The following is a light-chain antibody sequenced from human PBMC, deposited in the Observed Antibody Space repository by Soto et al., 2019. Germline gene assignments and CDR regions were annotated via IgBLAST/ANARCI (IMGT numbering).Light chain of an antibody. CDR2: AAS. V-gene: IGKV3-20*01. CDR1: QSVISNY. CDR3: QQYGSSLTWT. J-gene: IGKJ1*01. Sequence: EVVLTQSPGTVSLSPGERVTLSCRASQSVISNYLAWYQQRPGQAPRLLIYAASSRATGIPDRFSGSGSGTDFTLSISSLEPEDFAVYYCQQYGSSLTWTFGQGTKEEMK.